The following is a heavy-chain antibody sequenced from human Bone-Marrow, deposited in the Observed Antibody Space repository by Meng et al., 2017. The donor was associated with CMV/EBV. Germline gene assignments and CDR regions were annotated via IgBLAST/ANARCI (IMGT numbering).Heavy chain of an antibody. D-gene: IGHD2/OR15-2a*01. Sequence: SETLSLTCAVYGGSFSGYYWSWIRQPPGKGLEWIGEINHSGSTNYNPSLKSRVTISVDTSKNQFSLKLSSVTAADTAVYYCARGRNRFSESYYYYYGMDVWGQGTTATVPS. J-gene: IGHJ6*02. CDR1: GGSFSGYY. V-gene: IGHV4-34*01. CDR3: ARGRNRFSESYYYYYGMDV. CDR2: INHSGST.